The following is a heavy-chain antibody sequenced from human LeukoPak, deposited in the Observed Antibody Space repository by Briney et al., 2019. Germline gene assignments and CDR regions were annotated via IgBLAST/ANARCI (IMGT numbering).Heavy chain of an antibody. V-gene: IGHV3-74*01. Sequence: GGSLRLSCAASGFTFTNYWMHWVRQGQGEGLVWVSRISNDGSSRHYADSVKGRFTISRDNSKNMMYLQMNSLRAEDTAVYYCASASSHRIAAGGDYWGHGTLVTVSS. CDR2: ISNDGSSR. D-gene: IGHD6-13*01. CDR1: GFTFTNYW. CDR3: ASASSHRIAAGGDY. J-gene: IGHJ4*01.